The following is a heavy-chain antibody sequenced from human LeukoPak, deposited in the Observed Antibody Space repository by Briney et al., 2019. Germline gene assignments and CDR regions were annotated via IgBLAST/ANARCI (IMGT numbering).Heavy chain of an antibody. CDR3: ARGDYYDSSGYPDY. V-gene: IGHV1-2*02. Sequence: ASAKVSCKASGHALTGYHMHWVRQAPGEGLEWMGWINPNSGGRDYAQKFQGRVTLTRDTSISTAYMELSRLRSDDTAVYYCARGDYYDSSGYPDYWGQGTLVTVSS. D-gene: IGHD3-22*01. J-gene: IGHJ4*02. CDR1: GHALTGYH. CDR2: INPNSGGR.